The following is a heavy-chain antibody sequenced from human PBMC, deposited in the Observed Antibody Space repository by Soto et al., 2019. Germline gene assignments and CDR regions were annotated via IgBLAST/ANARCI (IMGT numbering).Heavy chain of an antibody. CDR2: IFSSGST. D-gene: IGHD5-12*01. CDR3: AREGSYSAYNFAHGIQLWSFDF. V-gene: IGHV4-4*07. J-gene: IGHJ4*02. CDR1: GGSINTFY. Sequence: SETLSLTCTVSGGSINTFYRSWVRQPAGKGLEWIGRIFSSGSTSFNPSLESRVAMSVDTSKNHFSLNLSSVTAADMAVYYCAREGSYSAYNFAHGIQLWSFDFWGQGALVTVSS.